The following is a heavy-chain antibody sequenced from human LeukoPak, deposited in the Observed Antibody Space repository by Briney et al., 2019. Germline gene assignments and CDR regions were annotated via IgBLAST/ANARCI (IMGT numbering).Heavy chain of an antibody. Sequence: SETLSLTCTVSGGSISSYYWSWIRQPPGKGLEWIGYIYYSGSTNYNPSLKSRVTISVDTSKNQFSLKLSSVTAADTAVYYCASIAARPDFDYYYGMDVWGQGTTVTVSS. CDR1: GGSISSYY. J-gene: IGHJ6*02. CDR2: IYYSGST. V-gene: IGHV4-59*12. CDR3: ASIAARPDFDYYYGMDV. D-gene: IGHD6-6*01.